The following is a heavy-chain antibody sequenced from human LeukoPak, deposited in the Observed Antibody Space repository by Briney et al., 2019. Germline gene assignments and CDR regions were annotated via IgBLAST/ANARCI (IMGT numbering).Heavy chain of an antibody. CDR3: ARQVASGFDP. V-gene: IGHV3-48*04. CDR2: ISSSSNSI. J-gene: IGHJ5*02. CDR1: GFTFSTYS. Sequence: PGGSLRLSCAASGFTFSTYSMNWVRQAPGKGLEWVSYISSSSNSIYYADSVKGRFTVSRDNAKNSLYLQMNSLRAEDTAVYYCARQVASGFDPWGQGTLVTVSS.